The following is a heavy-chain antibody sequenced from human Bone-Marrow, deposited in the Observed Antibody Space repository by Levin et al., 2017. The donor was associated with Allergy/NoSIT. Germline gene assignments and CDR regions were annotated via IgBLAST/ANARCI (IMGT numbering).Heavy chain of an antibody. CDR3: ARGFSSSWGLYYFDY. CDR2: IHYSGST. V-gene: IGHV4-30-4*01. Sequence: SETLSLTCNVSDGSITSGDHYWSWIRQPPGKGLEWIGYIHYSGSTYYNPSLKSRLTISVDTSKNQFSLKVISVSAADTAVYYCARGFSSSWGLYYFDYWGQGTLVTVSS. D-gene: IGHD6-13*01. J-gene: IGHJ4*02. CDR1: DGSITSGDHY.